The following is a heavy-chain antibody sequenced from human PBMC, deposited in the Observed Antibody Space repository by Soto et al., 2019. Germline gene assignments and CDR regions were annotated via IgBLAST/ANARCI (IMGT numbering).Heavy chain of an antibody. V-gene: IGHV4-34*01. CDR2: INHSGST. CDR3: ARGHWNAGYGMHV. D-gene: IGHD1-1*01. Sequence: WETLSLTGAVYGGSFSGYYWSWIRQPPGKGLEWIGEINHSGSTNYNPSLKSRVTISVDTSKNQFPLKLSSVTAADTAVYYGARGHWNAGYGMHVWGQGTTLTVSS. CDR1: GGSFSGYY. J-gene: IGHJ6*02.